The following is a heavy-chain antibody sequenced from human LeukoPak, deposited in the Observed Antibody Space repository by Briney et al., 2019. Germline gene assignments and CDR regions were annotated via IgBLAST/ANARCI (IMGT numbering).Heavy chain of an antibody. V-gene: IGHV3-33*01. D-gene: IGHD2-15*01. Sequence: GGSLRLSCAASGFTFSSYGMHWVRQAPGMGLEWVAVIWYDGSNKYYADSVKGRFTISRDNSKNTLYLQMNSLRAEDTAVYYCARDRYCSGGSCWVFDYWGQGTLVTVSS. CDR2: IWYDGSNK. J-gene: IGHJ4*02. CDR1: GFTFSSYG. CDR3: ARDRYCSGGSCWVFDY.